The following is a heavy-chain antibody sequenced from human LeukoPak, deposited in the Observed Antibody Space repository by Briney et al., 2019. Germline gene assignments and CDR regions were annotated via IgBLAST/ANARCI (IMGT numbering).Heavy chain of an antibody. CDR3: ARETVDTAMVTGPFDY. Sequence: SVKVSCKASGGTFSSYATSWVRQAPGQGLEWMGGIIPIFGTANYAQKFQGRVTITTDESTSTAYMELSSLRSEDTAVYYCARETVDTAMVTGPFDYWGQGTLVTVSS. D-gene: IGHD5-18*01. J-gene: IGHJ4*02. V-gene: IGHV1-69*05. CDR1: GGTFSSYA. CDR2: IIPIFGTA.